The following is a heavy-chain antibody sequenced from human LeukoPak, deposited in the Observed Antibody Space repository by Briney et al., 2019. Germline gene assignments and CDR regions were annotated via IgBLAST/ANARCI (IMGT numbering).Heavy chain of an antibody. Sequence: GSLRLSCAGSGSSFSSYDMLWVRHATGKGLEWVSVIGSGGDTYYAGSVKGRFTVSRESAKNSFYLQMHSRRAGDTAVYFCARAVAGTDEIDPWGQGTLVTVSS. J-gene: IGHJ5*02. V-gene: IGHV3-13*01. CDR3: ARAVAGTDEIDP. CDR2: IGSGGDT. D-gene: IGHD6-19*01. CDR1: GSSFSSYD.